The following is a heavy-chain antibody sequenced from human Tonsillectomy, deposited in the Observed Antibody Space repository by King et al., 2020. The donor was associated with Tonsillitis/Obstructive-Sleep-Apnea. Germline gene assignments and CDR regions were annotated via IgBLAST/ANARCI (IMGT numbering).Heavy chain of an antibody. CDR1: GGTFSSYA. Sequence: VQLVQSGAEVKKPGSSVKVSCKAPGGTFSSYAISWVRQAPGQGLEWMGGIIPIVGVANYAQNFQGRVTITADKSTSTAYMELSSLRSEDTAVYYCARGTYSDSSGYSHFDYWGQGTLVTVSS. J-gene: IGHJ4*02. V-gene: IGHV1-69*10. CDR2: IIPIVGVA. CDR3: ARGTYSDSSGYSHFDY. D-gene: IGHD3-22*01.